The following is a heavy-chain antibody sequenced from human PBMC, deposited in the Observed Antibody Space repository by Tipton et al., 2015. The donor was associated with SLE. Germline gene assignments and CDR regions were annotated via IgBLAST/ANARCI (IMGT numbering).Heavy chain of an antibody. D-gene: IGHD1-26*01. J-gene: IGHJ4*02. CDR2: ICHSEIS. V-gene: IGHV4-4*08. CDR1: GGSMGTYC. CDR3: ARTSGNFPFDY. Sequence: TLSLTCTVSGGSMGTYCWSWIRQPPGKGLEWIALICHSEISNYNPSLKSRVTLSLDTSKNQISLRLTSVTAADTAVYYCARTSGNFPFDYWGRGNLVTVSS.